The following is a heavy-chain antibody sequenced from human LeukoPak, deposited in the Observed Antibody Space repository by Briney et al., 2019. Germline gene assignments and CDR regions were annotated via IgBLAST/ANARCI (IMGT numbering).Heavy chain of an antibody. CDR1: GGSVSSGSYY. CDR3: ARGDIVVVPAAFYAFDI. Sequence: PETLSLTCTVSGGSVSSGSYYWSWIRQPPGKGLEWIGYIYYSGSTNYNPSLKSRVTISVDTSKNQFSLKLSSVTAADTAVYYCARGDIVVVPAAFYAFDIWGQGTMVTVSS. J-gene: IGHJ3*02. V-gene: IGHV4-61*01. D-gene: IGHD2-2*01. CDR2: IYYSGST.